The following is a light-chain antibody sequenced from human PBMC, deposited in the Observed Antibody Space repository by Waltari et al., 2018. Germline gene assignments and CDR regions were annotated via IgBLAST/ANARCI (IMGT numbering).Light chain of an antibody. CDR3: QTWDSNTVV. Sequence: SYDLTKPPSVSASPGQTASIACFGDKLGDKDVSWYQKKPGQSPVLVIYQDTKRPSVIPERFSASNSGNTATLTVSETQAVDEASYYCQTWDSNTVVFGGGTTLTVL. CDR1: KLGDKD. V-gene: IGLV3-1*01. J-gene: IGLJ2*01. CDR2: QDT.